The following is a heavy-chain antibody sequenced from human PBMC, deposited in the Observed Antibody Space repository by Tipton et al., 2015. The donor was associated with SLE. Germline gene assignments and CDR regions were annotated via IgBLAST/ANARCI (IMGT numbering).Heavy chain of an antibody. Sequence: TLSLTCTVSGSSISSGDYYWSWIRQPPGKGLEWIGYIYYSGSTYYNPSLKSRVTISVDTSKNQFSLKLSSVTAADTAVYYCARTHDYGDPGGQHWGQGTLVTVSS. V-gene: IGHV4-30-4*01. CDR2: IYYSGST. D-gene: IGHD4-17*01. CDR3: ARTHDYGDPGGQH. J-gene: IGHJ1*01. CDR1: GSSISSGDYY.